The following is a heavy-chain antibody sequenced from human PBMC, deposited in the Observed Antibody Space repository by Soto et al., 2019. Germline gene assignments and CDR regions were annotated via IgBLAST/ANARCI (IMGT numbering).Heavy chain of an antibody. D-gene: IGHD6-13*01. V-gene: IGHV4-39*01. CDR1: GGSISSSSYY. CDR2: IYYSGST. J-gene: IGHJ4*02. CDR3: ARGTEQAYSSSWYGPIDY. Sequence: SETLSLTCTVSGGSISSSSYYWGWIRQPPGKGLEWIGSIYYSGSTYYNPSLKSRVTISVDTSKNQFSLKLSSVTAADTAVYYCARGTEQAYSSSWYGPIDYWGQGTLVTAPQ.